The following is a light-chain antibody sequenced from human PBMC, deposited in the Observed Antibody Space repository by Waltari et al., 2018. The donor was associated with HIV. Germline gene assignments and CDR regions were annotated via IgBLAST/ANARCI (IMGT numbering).Light chain of an antibody. Sequence: QSVLTQPPSVSAAPGQKVTISCSGSHSNIGNNFVSWYQHLPGTAPKLLIYENNRRPSRIPDRSSASKTGTSATLGITGLQTGDEAIYYCATWDNSLRAMFGGGTKLTVL. J-gene: IGLJ3*02. V-gene: IGLV1-51*01. CDR1: HSNIGNNF. CDR3: ATWDNSLRAM. CDR2: ENN.